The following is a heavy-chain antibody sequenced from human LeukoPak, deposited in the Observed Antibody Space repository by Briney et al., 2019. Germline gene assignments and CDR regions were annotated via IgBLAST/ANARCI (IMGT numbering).Heavy chain of an antibody. D-gene: IGHD3-16*01. J-gene: IGHJ5*02. CDR3: ARQGGGWFDP. CDR2: IYYSGST. Sequence: SETLSLTCTVSGGSVSSSSYYWGWIRQPPGKGLEWIGSIYYSGSTYYNPSLKSRVTISVDTSKNQFSLKLSSVTAADTAVYYCARQGGGWFDPWGQGTLVTVSS. V-gene: IGHV4-39*01. CDR1: GGSVSSSSYY.